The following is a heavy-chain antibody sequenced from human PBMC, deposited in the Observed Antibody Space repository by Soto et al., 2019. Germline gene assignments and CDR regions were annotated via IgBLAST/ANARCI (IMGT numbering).Heavy chain of an antibody. D-gene: IGHD2-2*01. Sequence: LRLSCAVSGFIFSYVSMNWVRQAPGKGLEWVASIGSSGGYIFYADSVKGRFTISRDNAKKSLDLQINSLRAEDTAVYYCAREKKHQSLGGRFGMDVWGKGTTVTVSS. CDR2: IGSSGGYI. CDR1: GFIFSYVS. CDR3: AREKKHQSLGGRFGMDV. V-gene: IGHV3-21*01. J-gene: IGHJ6*04.